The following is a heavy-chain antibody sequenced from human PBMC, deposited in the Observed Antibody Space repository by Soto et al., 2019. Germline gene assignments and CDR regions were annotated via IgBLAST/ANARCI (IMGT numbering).Heavy chain of an antibody. CDR1: GYTLTELS. D-gene: IGHD6-19*01. Sequence: ASVKVSCKVSGYTLTELSMHWVRQAPGKGLEWMGGFDPEDGETIYAQKFEGRVTMTEDTSTDTAYMELSSLRSEDTAVYYCATLHAAVAGTFVYWGQGTLVTVSS. J-gene: IGHJ4*02. V-gene: IGHV1-24*01. CDR2: FDPEDGET. CDR3: ATLHAAVAGTFVY.